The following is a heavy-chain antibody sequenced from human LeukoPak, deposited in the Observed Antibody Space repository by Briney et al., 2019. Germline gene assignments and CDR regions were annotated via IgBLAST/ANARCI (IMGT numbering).Heavy chain of an antibody. V-gene: IGHV4-59*01. J-gene: IGHJ4*02. D-gene: IGHD5-24*01. CDR3: ARTVATIPPEPFDY. CDR1: GGSISSYY. CDR2: IYYSGST. Sequence: SETLSLXCTVSGGSISSYYWSWIRQPPGKGLEWIGYIYYSGSTNYNPSLKSRVTISVDTSKNQFSLKLSSVTAADTAVYYCARTVATIPPEPFDYWGQGTLVTVSS.